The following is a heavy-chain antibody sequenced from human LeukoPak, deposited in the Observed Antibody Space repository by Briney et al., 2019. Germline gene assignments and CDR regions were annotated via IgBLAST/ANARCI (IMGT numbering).Heavy chain of an antibody. CDR2: INHSGST. Sequence: TSETLSLTCAVYVGSFSGYYWSWIRQPPGKGLEWSGEINHSGSTNYNPSLKSRVTISVDTSKNQFSLKLSSVTAADTAVYYCASLCWGYCSSTSCYSFGFYYWGQGTLVTVSS. CDR3: ASLCWGYCSSTSCYSFGFYY. CDR1: VGSFSGYY. D-gene: IGHD2-2*01. J-gene: IGHJ4*02. V-gene: IGHV4-34*01.